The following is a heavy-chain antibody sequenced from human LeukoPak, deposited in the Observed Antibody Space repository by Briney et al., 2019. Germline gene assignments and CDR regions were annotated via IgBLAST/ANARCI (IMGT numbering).Heavy chain of an antibody. D-gene: IGHD3-22*01. V-gene: IGHV3-23*01. J-gene: IGHJ4*02. CDR1: GFTFSSYS. CDR3: VKDLVGYDSSNYRDC. Sequence: GGSLTLSCAASGFTFSSYSMSWVRQAPGKGLEWISGISVSGHRTYNAASVKGRFTISRDNSNNMVYLQMNSLRAEDTAVYYCVKDLVGYDSSNYRDCWGQGTLVTVSS. CDR2: ISVSGHRT.